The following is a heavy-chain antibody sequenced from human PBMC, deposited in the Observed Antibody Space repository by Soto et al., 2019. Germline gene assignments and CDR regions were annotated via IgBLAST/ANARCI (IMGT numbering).Heavy chain of an antibody. V-gene: IGHV3-33*01. J-gene: IGHJ4*02. CDR2: IWYDGSNK. D-gene: IGHD5-12*01. CDR1: GFTYSSYG. CDR3: ARDSAWLFDS. Sequence: QVQLVESGGGVVQPGRSLRLSCAVSGFTYSSYGMHWVRQAPGKGLEWVAVIWYDGSNKYYADSVKGRFIISRDDSKNTQSLQMNRLRAEDTAVYYCARDSAWLFDSWGQGTLVTVSS.